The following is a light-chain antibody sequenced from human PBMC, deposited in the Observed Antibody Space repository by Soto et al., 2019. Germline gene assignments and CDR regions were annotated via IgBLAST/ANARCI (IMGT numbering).Light chain of an antibody. V-gene: IGLV2-18*02. CDR1: SSDIGKYDR. Sequence: QSALPQPPSVSGSPGQSVTISCTGTSSDIGKYDRVSWYQLPPGKAPKLIIYEVTNRPSGVPARFSGSKSGNTASLTISGLQAEDEADYYCSSYISTSRYVFGAGTKLTVL. CDR3: SSYISTSRYV. J-gene: IGLJ1*01. CDR2: EVT.